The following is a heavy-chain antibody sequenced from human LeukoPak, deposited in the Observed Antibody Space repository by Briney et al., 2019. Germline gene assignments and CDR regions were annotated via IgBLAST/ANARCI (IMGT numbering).Heavy chain of an antibody. Sequence: SGESLRISCKGSGNSFTCYWISVVRAIPGKGLELVGRIEPSDSYTNDSPSFQGHVTISADTSISTAYLQWSSLKASDTAMYYCARSNIAAAGTGSRYGMDVWGQGTTVTVSS. D-gene: IGHD6-13*01. CDR2: IEPSDSYT. CDR3: ARSNIAAAGTGSRYGMDV. V-gene: IGHV5-10-1*01. J-gene: IGHJ6*02. CDR1: GNSFTCYW.